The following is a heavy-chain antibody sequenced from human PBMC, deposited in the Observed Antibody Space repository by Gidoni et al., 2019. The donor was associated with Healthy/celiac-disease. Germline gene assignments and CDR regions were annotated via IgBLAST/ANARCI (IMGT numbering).Heavy chain of an antibody. V-gene: IGHV3-23*01. CDR3: AIPPSGLHEDWYFDL. J-gene: IGHJ2*01. CDR1: AFTFSCYA. CDR2: ISGSGGST. Sequence: EVQLLESGGGLVQPGGSLGLSCAASAFTFSCYAMSWVRPAPGKGLEWVSAISGSGGSTYYADSVKGRFTISRDNSKNTLYLQMNSLRAEDTAVYYCAIPPSGLHEDWYFDLWGRGTLVTVSS. D-gene: IGHD5-12*01.